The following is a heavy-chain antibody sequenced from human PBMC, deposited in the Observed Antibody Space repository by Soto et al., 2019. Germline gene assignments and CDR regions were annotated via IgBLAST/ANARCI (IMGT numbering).Heavy chain of an antibody. J-gene: IGHJ5*02. CDR3: AHRRNYNLFNYFDP. CDR2: IYWDDDK. D-gene: IGHD1-1*01. V-gene: IGHV2-5*02. CDR1: GFSLSTSGVG. Sequence: QITLKESGPTLVKPTQTLTLTCTFSGFSLSTSGVGVGWIRQPQGKALEWLGIIYWDDDKRYSPSLKSRLTITKDTSKNQGVLTMTNMDPVDTATYYCAHRRNYNLFNYFDPWGQETLVTVSS.